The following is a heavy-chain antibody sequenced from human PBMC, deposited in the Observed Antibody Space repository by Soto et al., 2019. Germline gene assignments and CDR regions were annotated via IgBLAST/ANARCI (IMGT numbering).Heavy chain of an antibody. D-gene: IGHD5-12*01. CDR2: IYYSGST. J-gene: IGHJ3*02. V-gene: IGHV4-61*01. CDR1: GGSVSSGSFY. Sequence: QVQLQESGPGLVKPSETLSLTCTVSGGSVSSGSFYWSWIRQPPGKGLEWIGYIYYSGSTNYNPSLKRRVGISVDTSKSQFSLKLSSVPAADTAVYFCARDPGPTRAFDIWGQGTLVTVSS. CDR3: ARDPGPTRAFDI.